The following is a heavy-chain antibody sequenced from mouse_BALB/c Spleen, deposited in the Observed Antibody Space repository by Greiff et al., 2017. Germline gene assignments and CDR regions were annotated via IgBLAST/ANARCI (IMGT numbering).Heavy chain of an antibody. CDR1: GYTFTSYY. J-gene: IGHJ3*01. V-gene: IGHV1S81*02. CDR2: INPSNGGT. CDR3: TRARNFWFAY. D-gene: IGHD2-1*01. Sequence: QVQLQQPGAELVKPGASVKLSCKASGYTFTSYYMYWVKQRPGQGLEWIGGINPSNGGTNFNEKFKSKATLTVDKSSSTAYMQRSSLTSEDSAVYYCTRARNFWFAYWGQGTLVTVSA.